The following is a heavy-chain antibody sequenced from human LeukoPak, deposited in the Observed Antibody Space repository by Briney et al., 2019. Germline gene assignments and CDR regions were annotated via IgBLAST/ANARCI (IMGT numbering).Heavy chain of an antibody. Sequence: GGSLRLSCAASGFTFSIYWMSWVRQAPGKGLEWVANMKQDETEKYYVDSVKGRFTISRDNAKNSLYLQMNSLRAEDTAVYYCASGAHYSSSWSYLDSWGQGALVTVSS. CDR1: GFTFSIYW. J-gene: IGHJ4*02. CDR3: ASGAHYSSSWSYLDS. V-gene: IGHV3-7*01. CDR2: MKQDETEK. D-gene: IGHD6-13*01.